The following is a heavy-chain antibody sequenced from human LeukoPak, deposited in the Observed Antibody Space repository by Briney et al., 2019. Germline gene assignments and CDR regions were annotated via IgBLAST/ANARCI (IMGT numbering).Heavy chain of an antibody. CDR1: GFTFSDYT. V-gene: IGHV3-30*04. CDR3: ARGLHDRSWYGAH. J-gene: IGHJ4*02. Sequence: PGRSLRFSCAASGFTFSDYTMQWVRQAPGKGLEWVALLPPDGSYQYYADSLKGRFTISRDNFKNALYLQMNSLRLEDTAVYYCARGLHDRSWYGAHWGQGTLLSVSS. D-gene: IGHD6-13*01. CDR2: LPPDGSYQ.